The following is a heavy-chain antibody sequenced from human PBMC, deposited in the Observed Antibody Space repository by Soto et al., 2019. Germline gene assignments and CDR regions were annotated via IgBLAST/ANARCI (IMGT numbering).Heavy chain of an antibody. V-gene: IGHV2-5*01. CDR3: AHTRSGLTPHEHRVLFDY. Sequence: SGPTLVNPTQTLTLTCTFSGFSLSTSGVGVGWIRQPPGKALEWLALIYWNDDKRYSPSLKISLTITKDTSKNQVVLTMTNMDPVDTATYYCAHTRSGLTPHEHRVLFDYWGQGTLVTVSS. J-gene: IGHJ4*02. D-gene: IGHD3-3*01. CDR2: IYWNDDK. CDR1: GFSLSTSGVG.